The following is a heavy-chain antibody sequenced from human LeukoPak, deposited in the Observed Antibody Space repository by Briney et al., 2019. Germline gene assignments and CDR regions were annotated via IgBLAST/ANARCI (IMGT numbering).Heavy chain of an antibody. J-gene: IGHJ4*02. CDR2: INQDTIKK. D-gene: IGHD3-16*01. CDR1: GFTDSGLTFSSDW. CDR3: AREGGNGGEGYFDY. V-gene: IGHV3-7*03. Sequence: GGSLRLSCAGSGFTDSGLTFSSDWMSWVRQPPGKGLEWVANINQDTIKKYYLDSVKGRFTISRDIPENSVYLQMNSLRAEDTAVYYCAREGGNGGEGYFDYWGQGTLVTVSS.